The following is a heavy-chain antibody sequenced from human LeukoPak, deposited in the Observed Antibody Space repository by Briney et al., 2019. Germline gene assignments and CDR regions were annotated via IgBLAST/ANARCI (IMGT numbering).Heavy chain of an antibody. J-gene: IGHJ3*02. V-gene: IGHV3-11*06. CDR1: GFTFSDYY. CDR2: ISSSSSYT. Sequence: PGGSLRLSCAASGFTFSDYYMSWIRQAPGKGLEGVSYISSSSSYTNYADSVQGRFTISRDNAKNSLYLQMISLRAEDTAVYYCARDGDDYGSGSYSFDIWGQGTMVTVSS. CDR3: ARDGDDYGSGSYSFDI. D-gene: IGHD3-10*01.